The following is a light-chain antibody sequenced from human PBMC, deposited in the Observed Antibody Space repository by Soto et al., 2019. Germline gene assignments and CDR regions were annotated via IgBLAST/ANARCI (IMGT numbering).Light chain of an antibody. Sequence: EIVMTQSPATLSVSPGERATLSCRASQSVSSNLAWYQQKPGQAPRLLIYGASTRATGIPARCSGSGSGTDFTLTISILQSEDFAVYYRQHYNNWPRTFGQGTKVEIK. CDR3: QHYNNWPRT. J-gene: IGKJ1*01. CDR2: GAS. CDR1: QSVSSN. V-gene: IGKV3-15*01.